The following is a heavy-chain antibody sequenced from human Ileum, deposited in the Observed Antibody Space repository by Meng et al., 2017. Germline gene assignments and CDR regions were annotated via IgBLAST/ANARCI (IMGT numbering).Heavy chain of an antibody. Sequence: GGSLRLSCVVSGGTFSGSDIHWVRQASGKGLEWVGRIRSKTNNFATAYPASVKGRFTISRDDSKDTAFLQMNSLITEDTALYYCTMYASGHIWGQGTVVTVSS. J-gene: IGHJ3*02. D-gene: IGHD2-8*01. CDR3: TMYASGHI. CDR1: GGTFSGSD. V-gene: IGHV3-73*01. CDR2: IRSKTNNFAT.